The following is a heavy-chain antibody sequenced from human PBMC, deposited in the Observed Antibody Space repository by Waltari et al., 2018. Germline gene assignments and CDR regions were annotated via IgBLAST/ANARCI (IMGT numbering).Heavy chain of an antibody. CDR3: ARLGEAVGDWFDP. D-gene: IGHD3-16*01. J-gene: IGHJ5*02. Sequence: QVQLQESGPGLVKPSETLSLTCAVSGYSISSGYYWGWIRQPPGKGLEWIGSIYHSGSTYYNPSLKSRVTISVDTSKNQFSLKLSSVTAADTAVYYCARLGEAVGDWFDPWGQGTLVTVSS. V-gene: IGHV4-38-2*01. CDR2: IYHSGST. CDR1: GYSISSGYY.